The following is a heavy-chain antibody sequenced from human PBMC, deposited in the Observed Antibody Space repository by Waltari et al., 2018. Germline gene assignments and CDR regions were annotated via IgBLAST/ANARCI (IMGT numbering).Heavy chain of an antibody. J-gene: IGHJ4*02. CDR2: IDWDGDK. Sequence: QVTLKESGPALVKPTQTLTLTCAFSGFSLSTNEMRLSWIRQPPGKALEWLARIDWDGDKLYSTSLKTRLTISRDTSKNQVVLRMTNMDRVDTATYFCARRFGGKYDYWGQGILVTVSS. CDR1: GFSLSTNEMR. V-gene: IGHV2-70*04. D-gene: IGHD3-10*01. CDR3: ARRFGGKYDY.